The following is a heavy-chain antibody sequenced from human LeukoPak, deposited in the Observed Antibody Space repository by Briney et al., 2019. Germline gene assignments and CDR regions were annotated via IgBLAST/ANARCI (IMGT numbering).Heavy chain of an antibody. Sequence: PGGSLRPSCAASGFTFSSYWMHWVRQAPGKGLVWVSRIKSDGSTNYADSVKGRFTISRDNAKNTVSLQMNSLRAEDTGVYYCARAPSEIGGYYPEYFRHWGQGTLVTVSS. J-gene: IGHJ1*01. D-gene: IGHD3-22*01. V-gene: IGHV3-74*01. CDR2: IKSDGST. CDR3: ARAPSEIGGYYPEYFRH. CDR1: GFTFSSYW.